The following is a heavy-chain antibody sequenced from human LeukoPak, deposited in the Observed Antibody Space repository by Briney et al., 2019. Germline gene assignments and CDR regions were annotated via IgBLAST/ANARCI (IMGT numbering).Heavy chain of an antibody. Sequence: GGSLKISCKGSGYSFTSYWIGWVRQMPGKGLEWMGIIYPGDSDTRYSPSVQGQVTISADKSIVTAYLQWSSLKASDTAMYYCARQDTAMVLDAFDIWGQGTMVTISS. J-gene: IGHJ3*02. V-gene: IGHV5-51*01. CDR1: GYSFTSYW. CDR2: IYPGDSDT. CDR3: ARQDTAMVLDAFDI. D-gene: IGHD5-18*01.